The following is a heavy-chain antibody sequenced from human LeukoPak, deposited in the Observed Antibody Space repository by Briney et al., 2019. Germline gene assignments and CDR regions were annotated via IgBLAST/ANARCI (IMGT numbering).Heavy chain of an antibody. Sequence: GGSLRLSCPTSRFTLNSYAMSWVRQAPGKGLEWVSGLSGSGGDTDYADSVKGRFTISRDNSRNTLYLQMNSLRSEDTAVYYCAKDAMATVTYFDYWGQGSLVTVSS. CDR2: LSGSGGDT. CDR1: RFTLNSYA. D-gene: IGHD4-17*01. V-gene: IGHV3-23*01. CDR3: AKDAMATVTYFDY. J-gene: IGHJ4*02.